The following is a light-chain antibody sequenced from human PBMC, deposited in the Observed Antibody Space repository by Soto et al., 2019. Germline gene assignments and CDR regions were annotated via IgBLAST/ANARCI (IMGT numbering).Light chain of an antibody. CDR3: GTWDSSLSASYV. CDR2: ENN. V-gene: IGLV1-51*02. J-gene: IGLJ1*01. CDR1: SSNIGNNY. Sequence: QSVLTQPPSVSAAPGQKVTISCSGSSSNIGNNYVSWYQQLPGTAPTLLIYENNKRPSGIPDRVSGSKSGTSATLGITGLQTGDEADYYCGTWDSSLSASYVFGTGTKVTVL.